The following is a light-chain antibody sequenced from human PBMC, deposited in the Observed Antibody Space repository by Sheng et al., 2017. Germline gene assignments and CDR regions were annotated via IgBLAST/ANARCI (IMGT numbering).Light chain of an antibody. J-gene: IGKJ3*01. Sequence: DIQMTQSPSSLSASVGDRVTITCQASQDISNYLNWYQQKPGKAPKLLIYDASNLETGVPSRFSGSGSGTDFTFTISSLQPEDIATYYCQQYDNPFTFGPRDQSGYQT. CDR2: DAS. CDR3: QQYDNPFT. V-gene: IGKV1-33*01. CDR1: QDISNY.